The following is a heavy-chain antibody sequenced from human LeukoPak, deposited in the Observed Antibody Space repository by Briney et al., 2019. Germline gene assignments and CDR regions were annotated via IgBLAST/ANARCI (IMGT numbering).Heavy chain of an antibody. V-gene: IGHV1-69*05. J-gene: IGHJ6*03. CDR1: GYTFTSYY. CDR3: ARGKFDSSGYMDV. Sequence: SVKVSCKASGYTFTSYYLHWVRQAPGQGLEWMGGIIPIFGTANYAQKFQGRVTITTDESTSTAYMELSSLRSEDTAVYYCARGKFDSSGYMDVWGKGTTVTVSS. CDR2: IIPIFGTA. D-gene: IGHD6-19*01.